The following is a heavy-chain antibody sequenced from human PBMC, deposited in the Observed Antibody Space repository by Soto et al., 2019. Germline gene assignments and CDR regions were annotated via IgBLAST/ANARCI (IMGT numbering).Heavy chain of an antibody. V-gene: IGHV3-23*01. CDR3: AKDLHLPAARREYFQH. D-gene: IGHD2-2*01. J-gene: IGHJ1*01. Sequence: GGSLRLSCAASGFTFSSYAMSWVRQAPGKGLEWVSAISGSGGSTYYADSVKGRFTISRDNSKNTLYLQMNSLRAEDTAVYYCAKDLHLPAARREYFQHWGQGTLVTVSS. CDR2: ISGSGGST. CDR1: GFTFSSYA.